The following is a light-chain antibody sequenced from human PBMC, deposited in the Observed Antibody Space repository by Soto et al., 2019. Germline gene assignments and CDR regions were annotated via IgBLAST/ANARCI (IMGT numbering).Light chain of an antibody. CDR1: SSDVGGYNY. J-gene: IGLJ1*01. V-gene: IGLV2-14*01. CDR3: SSYRTGGPFV. Sequence: QSVLTQPASVSGSPGQSIAISCTGTSSDVGGYNYVSWYQQHPGKAPKLLISEVSNRPSGVSNRFSGSKSGNTASLTISGLQAEDEADYYCSSYRTGGPFVFGTGTKVTV. CDR2: EVS.